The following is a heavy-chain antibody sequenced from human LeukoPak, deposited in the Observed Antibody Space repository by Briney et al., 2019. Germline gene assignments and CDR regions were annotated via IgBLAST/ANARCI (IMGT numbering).Heavy chain of an antibody. D-gene: IGHD3-3*01. CDR1: GGSISSGGYY. J-gene: IGHJ4*02. V-gene: IGHV4-61*02. CDR2: IYTSGST. Sequence: SQTLSLTCTVSGGSISSGGYYWSWIRQPAGKGLEWIGRIYTSGSTNYNPSLKSRVTMSVDTSKNQFSLKLSSVTAADTAVYYCARALLDYDFWSGYYFDYWGQGTLVTVSS. CDR3: ARALLDYDFWSGYYFDY.